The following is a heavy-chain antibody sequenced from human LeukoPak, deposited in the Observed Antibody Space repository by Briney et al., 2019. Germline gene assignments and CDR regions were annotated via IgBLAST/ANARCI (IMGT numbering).Heavy chain of an antibody. V-gene: IGHV3-48*02. CDR2: ISVSGGVR. CDR1: GYPFSSYS. J-gene: IGHJ4*02. Sequence: PGGSLRLSCVASGYPFSSYSMNWIRQAPGKGLEWVSYISVSGGVRSYADSVKGRFTISRDDARNSLYLQMNSLKDEDTAVYYCARDRPGSSGWYEFDYWGQGTLVTVSS. D-gene: IGHD6-19*01. CDR3: ARDRPGSSGWYEFDY.